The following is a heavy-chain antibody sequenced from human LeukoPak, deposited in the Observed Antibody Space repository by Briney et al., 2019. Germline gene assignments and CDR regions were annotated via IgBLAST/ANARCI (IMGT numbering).Heavy chain of an antibody. Sequence: PGGSLRVSCAASGCTLSSYWMSWVRQAPVQGLEWVSGNNWNGGSTGYADSVKGRFTISRDNAKNSLYLQMNSLRAEDTALYYCARDKRYYYGSGSSDWGQGTLVTVSS. J-gene: IGHJ4*02. CDR1: GCTLSSYW. CDR3: ARDKRYYYGSGSSD. V-gene: IGHV3-20*04. CDR2: NNWNGGST. D-gene: IGHD3-10*01.